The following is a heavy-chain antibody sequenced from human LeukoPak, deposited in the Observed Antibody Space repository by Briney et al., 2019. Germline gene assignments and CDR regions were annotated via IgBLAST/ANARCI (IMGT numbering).Heavy chain of an antibody. CDR1: GFTFSSYS. CDR2: ISSSSSTI. Sequence: GGSLRLSCAASGFTFSSYSMNWVRQAPGKGLEWVSYISSSSSTIYYADSVKGRFTISRDNAKNSLYLQMNSLRAEDTAVYHCARVGITGTTWGPGDYWGQGTLVTVSS. V-gene: IGHV3-48*04. J-gene: IGHJ4*02. D-gene: IGHD1-20*01. CDR3: ARVGITGTTWGPGDY.